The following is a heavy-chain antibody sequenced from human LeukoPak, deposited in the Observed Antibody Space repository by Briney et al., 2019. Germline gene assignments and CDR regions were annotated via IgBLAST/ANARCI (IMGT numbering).Heavy chain of an antibody. CDR1: GFTFGNYW. CDR2: IKQDGSVK. J-gene: IGHJ4*02. D-gene: IGHD2-15*01. CDR3: ARGGVAAAFDY. Sequence: GGSLRLSCAASGFTFGNYWMTWVRQAPGKGMEWVAIIKQDGSVKYYGDSVTDRCTISRYNANYSLYLQMSSLRAEDTALYYCARGGVAAAFDYWGQGTLVTVSS. V-gene: IGHV3-7*01.